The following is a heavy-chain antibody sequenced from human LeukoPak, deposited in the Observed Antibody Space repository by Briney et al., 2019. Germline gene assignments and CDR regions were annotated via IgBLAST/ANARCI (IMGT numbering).Heavy chain of an antibody. CDR2: IYYSGST. D-gene: IGHD3-9*01. Sequence: PAETVSLTCTVSGGSISRYYWLWIRPPPGKGLEWVGYIYYSGSTNYNPSLKNRVTISVDTSKNQFSLKLSSVTAADTAVYYCARHRTYYDILTGYLSSTDAFDIWGQGTMVTVSS. V-gene: IGHV4-59*08. CDR1: GGSISRYY. J-gene: IGHJ3*02. CDR3: ARHRTYYDILTGYLSSTDAFDI.